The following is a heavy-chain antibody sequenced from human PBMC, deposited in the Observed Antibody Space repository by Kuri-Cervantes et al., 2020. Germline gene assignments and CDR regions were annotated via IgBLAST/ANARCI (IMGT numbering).Heavy chain of an antibody. J-gene: IGHJ4*02. Sequence: SETLSLTCAVYGGSFSGYYWSWIRQPPGKGLEWIGEINHSVSTNYNPSLKSRVTIPVDTSKNQFSLRLSSVTAAEKAVYYCARGPMITFGGVIANWGQGTLVTVSS. CDR2: INHSVST. D-gene: IGHD3-16*02. CDR1: GGSFSGYY. CDR3: ARGPMITFGGVIAN. V-gene: IGHV4-34*01.